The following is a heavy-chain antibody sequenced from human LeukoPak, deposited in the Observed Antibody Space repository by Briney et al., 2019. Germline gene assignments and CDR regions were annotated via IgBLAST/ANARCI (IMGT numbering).Heavy chain of an antibody. D-gene: IGHD6-19*01. J-gene: IGHJ6*04. CDR2: INPNSGGT. Sequence: ASVKASCKASGYTFTGYYMHWVRQAPGQGLEWMGWINPNSGGTNYAQKFQGRVTMTRDTSISTAYMELSRLRSDDTAVYYCAGNTAVAGSPQGLPSLDVWGKGTTVTVSS. CDR1: GYTFTGYY. V-gene: IGHV1-2*02. CDR3: AGNTAVAGSPQGLPSLDV.